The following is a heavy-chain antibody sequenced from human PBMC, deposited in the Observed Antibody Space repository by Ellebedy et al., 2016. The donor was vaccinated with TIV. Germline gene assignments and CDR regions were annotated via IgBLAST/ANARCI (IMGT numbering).Heavy chain of an antibody. J-gene: IGHJ4*02. V-gene: IGHV3-7*01. D-gene: IGHD2-15*01. CDR3: GKLYCSDGSCYGDY. Sequence: GESLKISCAASGFTFSSYWMNWVRQAPGKGLEWVANIEEDGSEKNYVDSVKGRFTISRDNAKYSLYLQMNSLRAEDTAVYYCGKLYCSDGSCYGDYWGQGTPVTVSS. CDR2: IEEDGSEK. CDR1: GFTFSSYW.